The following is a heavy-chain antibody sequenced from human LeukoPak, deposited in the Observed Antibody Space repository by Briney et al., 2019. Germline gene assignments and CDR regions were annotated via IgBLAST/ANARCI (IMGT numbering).Heavy chain of an antibody. D-gene: IGHD3-22*01. CDR3: ARGESYYDSSGYYADY. V-gene: IGHV3-21*01. J-gene: IGHJ4*02. Sequence: PGGSLRLSCAASGFTFSSYSMNWVRQAPGKGLEWVSSISSSSSYIYYAHSVKGRFTISRDNAKNSLYLQMNSLRAEDTAVYYCARGESYYDSSGYYADYWGQGTLVTVSS. CDR1: GFTFSSYS. CDR2: ISSSSSYI.